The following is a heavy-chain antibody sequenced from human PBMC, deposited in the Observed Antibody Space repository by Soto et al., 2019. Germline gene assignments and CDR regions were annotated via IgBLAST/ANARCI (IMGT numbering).Heavy chain of an antibody. V-gene: IGHV3-11*01. CDR2: ISSSGSTI. J-gene: IGHJ4*02. CDR3: ATSVEHIVVLLPPQFDY. Sequence: QVQLVESGGGLVKPGGSLRLSCAASGFTFSDYYMSWIRQAPGKGLEWVSYISSSGSTIYYADSVKGRFTISRDNAKNSLYLQMNSLRAEDTAVYYCATSVEHIVVLLPPQFDYWGQGTLVTVSS. D-gene: IGHD2-21*01. CDR1: GFTFSDYY.